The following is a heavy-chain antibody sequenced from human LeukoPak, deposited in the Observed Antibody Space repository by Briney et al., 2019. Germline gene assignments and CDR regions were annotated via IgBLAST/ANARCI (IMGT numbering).Heavy chain of an antibody. CDR3: ALCNETRDWFDP. V-gene: IGHV3-9*01. J-gene: IGHJ5*02. Sequence: GGSVRLSCAASGFTFDDYAMHWVRQAPGKGLEWVSGISWNSGSIGYADSVKGRFTISRDNAKNSLYLQMNSLRAEDTALYYCALCNETRDWFDPWGQGTLVTVSS. CDR1: GFTFDDYA. CDR2: ISWNSGSI.